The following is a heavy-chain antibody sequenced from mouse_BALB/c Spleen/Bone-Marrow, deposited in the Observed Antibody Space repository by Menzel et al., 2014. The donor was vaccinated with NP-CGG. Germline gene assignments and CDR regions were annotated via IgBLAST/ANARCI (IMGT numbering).Heavy chain of an antibody. CDR3: VRGGGDGYYNWYFDV. D-gene: IGHD2-3*01. V-gene: IGHV2-9*02. J-gene: IGHJ1*01. Sequence: VKLMESGPGLVAPSQSLSITCTVSGFSLTSYGVHWVRQPPGKGLEWLGVIWGGGSTNYNSALMSRLSISKDNSKSQVFLKMNSLQTDDKAMYYCVRGGGDGYYNWYFDVWGAGTTVTVSS. CDR1: GFSLTSYG. CDR2: IWGGGST.